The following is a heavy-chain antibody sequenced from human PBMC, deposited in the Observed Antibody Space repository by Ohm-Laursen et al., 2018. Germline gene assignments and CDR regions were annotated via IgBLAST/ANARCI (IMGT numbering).Heavy chain of an antibody. CDR2: INHSGST. Sequence: TLSLTCAVYGGSFSGYYWSWIRQPPGKGLEWIGEINHSGSTNYNPSLKSRVTISVDTSKNQFSLKLSSVTAADTAVYYCARYSPVEMIIRGAFDIWGQGTMVTVSS. J-gene: IGHJ3*02. D-gene: IGHD5-24*01. CDR1: GGSFSGYY. CDR3: ARYSPVEMIIRGAFDI. V-gene: IGHV4-34*01.